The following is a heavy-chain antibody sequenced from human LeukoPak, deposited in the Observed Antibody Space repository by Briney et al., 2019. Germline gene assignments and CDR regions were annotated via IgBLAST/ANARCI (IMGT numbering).Heavy chain of an antibody. D-gene: IGHD3-10*01. CDR3: ARDREDYYGSGSYNLDY. CDR2: INPNSGGT. CDR1: GYTFTGYY. Sequence: ASVKVSCKASGYTFTGYYMHGVRQAPGQGLEWMGWINPNSGGTNYAQKFQGRVTMTRDTSISTAYMELSRLRSDDTAVYYCARDREDYYGSGSYNLDYWGQGTLVTVSS. J-gene: IGHJ4*02. V-gene: IGHV1-2*02.